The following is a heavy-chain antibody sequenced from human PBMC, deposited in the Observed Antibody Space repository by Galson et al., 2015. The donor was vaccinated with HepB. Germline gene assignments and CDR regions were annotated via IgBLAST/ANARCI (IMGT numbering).Heavy chain of an antibody. Sequence: SVKVSCKASGYTFTSYAMHWVRQAPGQRLEWMGWINAGNGNTKYSQKFQGRVTITRDTSASTAYMELSSLRSEDTAVYYCSMAGTYTKQKSHYGMDVWGQGTTVTVSS. CDR2: INAGNGNT. D-gene: IGHD6-19*01. V-gene: IGHV1-3*01. CDR1: GYTFTSYA. J-gene: IGHJ6*02. CDR3: SMAGTYTKQKSHYGMDV.